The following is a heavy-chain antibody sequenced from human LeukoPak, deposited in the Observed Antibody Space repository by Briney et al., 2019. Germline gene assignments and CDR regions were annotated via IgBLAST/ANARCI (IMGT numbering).Heavy chain of an antibody. CDR2: IYTSGST. J-gene: IGHJ5*02. D-gene: IGHD2-2*01. V-gene: IGHV4-4*07. Sequence: PSETLSLTCTVSGGSISSYYWSWIRQPAGKGLEWIGRIYTSGSTNYNPSLKSRVTMPVDTFKNQFSLKLSSVTAADTAVYYCAIYQLLGWFDPWGQGTLVTVSS. CDR3: AIYQLLGWFDP. CDR1: GGSISSYY.